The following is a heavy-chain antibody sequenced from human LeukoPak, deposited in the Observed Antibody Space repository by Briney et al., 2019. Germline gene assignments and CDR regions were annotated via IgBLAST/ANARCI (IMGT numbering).Heavy chain of an antibody. V-gene: IGHV3-30*03. CDR3: ARETGKRGMDV. CDR1: GFTFSNYG. CDR2: ISYDGSYK. Sequence: PGRSLRLSCAASGFTFSNYGTHCVRQAPGKGLEWVAVISYDGSYKYYADSVKGRFTISRDNSKNTLYLQMNSLRAEDTAVYYCARETGKRGMDVWGQGTTVTVSS. D-gene: IGHD1-1*01. J-gene: IGHJ6*02.